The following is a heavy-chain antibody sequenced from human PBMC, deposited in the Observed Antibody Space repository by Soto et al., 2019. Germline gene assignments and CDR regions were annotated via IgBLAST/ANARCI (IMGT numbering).Heavy chain of an antibody. J-gene: IGHJ4*02. D-gene: IGHD6-19*01. CDR3: SRASAVAGGSSNSLPNDY. CDR1: GYAFTDYY. CDR2: INPTSGGT. V-gene: IGHV1-2*02. Sequence: ASVKVSCKASGYAFTDYYMHWVRQAPGQGLEWMGWINPTSGGTSYAQNFQGRVTMTRDTSISTAYMELSRLSSDDTAVYYCSRASAVAGGSSNSLPNDYWGQGTLVTVSS.